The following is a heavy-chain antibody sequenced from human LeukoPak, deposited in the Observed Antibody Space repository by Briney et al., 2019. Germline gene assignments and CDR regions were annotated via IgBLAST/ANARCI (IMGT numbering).Heavy chain of an antibody. V-gene: IGHV3-23*01. J-gene: IGHJ4*02. Sequence: GGSLRLSCAASGFTFSSYAMSWVRQAPGKGLEWVSAISGSGGSTYYADSVKGRFTISRDNPKNTLYLQMNSLRAEDTAVYYCAKVDLAYCSSTSCPLDYWGQGTLVTVSS. CDR3: AKVDLAYCSSTSCPLDY. CDR2: ISGSGGST. D-gene: IGHD2-2*01. CDR1: GFTFSSYA.